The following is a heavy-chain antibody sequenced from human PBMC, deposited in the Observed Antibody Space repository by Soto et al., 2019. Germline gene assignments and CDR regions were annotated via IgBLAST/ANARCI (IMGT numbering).Heavy chain of an antibody. D-gene: IGHD2-2*02. V-gene: IGHV3-30*03. CDR2: ISYDGSNK. CDR3: ARTLGYCSSTSCYRDYYYYMDV. J-gene: IGHJ6*03. CDR1: GFTFSSYG. Sequence: GGSLRLSCAASGFTFSSYGMHWVRQAPGKGLEWVAVISYDGSNKYYADSVKGRFTISRDNSKNTLYLQMNSLRAEDTAVYYCARTLGYCSSTSCYRDYYYYMDVWGKGTTVTVSS.